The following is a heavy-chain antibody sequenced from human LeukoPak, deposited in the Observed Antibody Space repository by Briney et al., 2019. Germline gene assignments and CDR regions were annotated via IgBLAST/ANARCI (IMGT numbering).Heavy chain of an antibody. CDR2: ISGSGGST. CDR1: GFTFSSYA. V-gene: IGHV3-23*01. Sequence: GGTLRLSCAASGFTFSSYAMSWDRQAPGKGLEWVSAISGSGGSTYYADSVKGRFTISRDNSKNTLYLQMNSLRAEDTAVYYCAKARKTVAGSFYFDYWGQGTLVTVSS. D-gene: IGHD6-19*01. CDR3: AKARKTVAGSFYFDY. J-gene: IGHJ4*02.